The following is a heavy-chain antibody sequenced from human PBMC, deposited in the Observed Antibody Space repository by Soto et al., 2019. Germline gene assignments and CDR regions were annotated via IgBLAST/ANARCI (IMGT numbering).Heavy chain of an antibody. CDR2: INPNSGGT. D-gene: IGHD6-6*01. Sequence: QVQLVQSGAEVKKPGASVKVSCKASGYTFTGYYMHWVRQAPGQGLEWMGWINPNSGGTNYAQKVQGWVTMTRDTSISTAYMELSRLRSDDTAVYYCARDLRIAARPAYYYYGMDVWGQGTTVTVSS. CDR3: ARDLRIAARPAYYYYGMDV. CDR1: GYTFTGYY. J-gene: IGHJ6*02. V-gene: IGHV1-2*04.